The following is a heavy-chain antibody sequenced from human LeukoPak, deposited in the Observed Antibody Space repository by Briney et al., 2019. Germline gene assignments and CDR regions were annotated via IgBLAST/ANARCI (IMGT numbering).Heavy chain of an antibody. Sequence: GGSLRLSCAASGFTFDDYGMSWVRQAPGKGLEWVSGINWNGGSTGYADSVKGRFTISRDNAKNSLYLQMNSLRAEDTALNHCARGSSDSSGYYLDYWGQGTLVTVSS. V-gene: IGHV3-20*01. CDR3: ARGSSDSSGYYLDY. CDR1: GFTFDDYG. J-gene: IGHJ4*02. CDR2: INWNGGST. D-gene: IGHD3-22*01.